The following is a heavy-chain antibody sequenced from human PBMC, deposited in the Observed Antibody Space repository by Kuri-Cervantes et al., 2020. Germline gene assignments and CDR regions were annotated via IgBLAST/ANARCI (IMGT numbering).Heavy chain of an antibody. CDR2: IRNKANGGTT. V-gene: IGHV3-71*01. J-gene: IGHJ4*02. CDR1: GFTFSDYY. CDR3: TSGEWLRFGTFDY. Sequence: GGSLRLSCAASGFTFSDYYMSWVRQAPGKGLEWVGFIRNKANGGTTEYAASVKGRFTISRDDSKSIAYLQMNSLKTEDTAVYYCTSGEWLRFGTFDYWGQGTLVTVSS. D-gene: IGHD5-12*01.